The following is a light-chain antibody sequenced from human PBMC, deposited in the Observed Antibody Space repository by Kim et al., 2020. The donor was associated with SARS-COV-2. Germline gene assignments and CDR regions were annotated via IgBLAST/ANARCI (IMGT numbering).Light chain of an antibody. V-gene: IGLV1-44*01. CDR2: SNS. CDR3: AAWDDSLNGPA. J-gene: IGLJ2*01. CDR1: SYNIGSNT. Sequence: GQRVTISCSGSSYNIGSNTVNWYQQLPGTAPKLLIYSNSQRPSGVPDRFSGSKSGTSASLAISGLQSEDEADYYCAAWDDSLNGPAFGGGTKLTVL.